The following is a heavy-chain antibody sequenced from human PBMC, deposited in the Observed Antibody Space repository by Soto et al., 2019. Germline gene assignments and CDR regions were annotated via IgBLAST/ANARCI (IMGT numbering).Heavy chain of an antibody. CDR3: ARRGFLGTSWGAAYGMDV. Sequence: SESLSLTCTVSGGSISSSSYYWGWIRQPPGKGLEWIGSIYYSGSTYYNPSLKSRVTISVDTSKNQFSLKLSSVTAADTAVYYCARRGFLGTSWGAAYGMDVWGQGTTVTVSS. V-gene: IGHV4-39*01. CDR2: IYYSGST. D-gene: IGHD2-2*01. J-gene: IGHJ6*02. CDR1: GGSISSSSYY.